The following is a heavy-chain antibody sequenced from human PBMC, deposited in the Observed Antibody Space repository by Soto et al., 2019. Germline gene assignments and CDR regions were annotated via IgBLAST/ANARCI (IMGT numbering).Heavy chain of an antibody. CDR2: ISAYNGNT. J-gene: IGHJ4*02. CDR3: ARDESPLTVTTSGY. CDR1: GYTFTSYG. Sequence: QVQLVQSGAEVKKPGDSVKVPCKASGYTFTSYGISWVRQAPGQGLEWMGWISAYNGNTNYAQKLQGRVTMTTDTSTSTAYMELRSLRSDDTAVYYCARDESPLTVTTSGYWGQGTLVTVSS. D-gene: IGHD4-17*01. V-gene: IGHV1-18*01.